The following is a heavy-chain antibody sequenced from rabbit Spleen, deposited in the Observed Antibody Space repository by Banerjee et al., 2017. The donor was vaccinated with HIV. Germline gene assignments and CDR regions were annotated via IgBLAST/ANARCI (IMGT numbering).Heavy chain of an antibody. J-gene: IGHJ4*01. D-gene: IGHD1-1*01. Sequence: QEQLEESGGGLVQPGASLTLTCKASGIDFSNYNFMCWVRQAPGKGLEWIACIDTGSRDFTYYASWAKGRFTISKTSSTTVTLQATSLTAADTATYFCARDSGSGHYIDAYFDLWGQGTLVTVS. CDR3: ARDSGSGHYIDAYFDL. V-gene: IGHV1S45*01. CDR1: GIDFSNYNF. CDR2: IDTGSRDFT.